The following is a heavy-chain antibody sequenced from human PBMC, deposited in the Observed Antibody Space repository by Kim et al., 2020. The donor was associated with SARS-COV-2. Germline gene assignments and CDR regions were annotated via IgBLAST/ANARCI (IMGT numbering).Heavy chain of an antibody. Sequence: SVKVSCKVSGGTFSSYGISWVRQAPGQGLEWMGGIIPIFDTQNYAQKFQGRVTITSDASTNTAYMELSSLRSDDTAVYYCAPETTIAVTTSFSDWGQGTLVTVSS. CDR2: IIPIFDTQ. D-gene: IGHD4-17*01. CDR1: GGTFSSYG. J-gene: IGHJ4*02. V-gene: IGHV1-69*13. CDR3: APETTIAVTTSFSD.